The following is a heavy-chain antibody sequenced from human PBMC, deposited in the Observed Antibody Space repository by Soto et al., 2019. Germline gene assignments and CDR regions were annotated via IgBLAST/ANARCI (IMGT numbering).Heavy chain of an antibody. CDR2: ISSSGSTI. V-gene: IGHV3-11*01. CDR3: ARVSYYVYYGMDV. J-gene: IGHJ6*02. Sequence: GGSLILSCAASGFTFSDYYMSWIRQARGKGLDWVSYISSSGSTIYYADSVKGRFTISRDNAKHSLYLQMNSLRAEDTAVYYCARVSYYVYYGMDVWGQGTTVTVSS. CDR1: GFTFSDYY.